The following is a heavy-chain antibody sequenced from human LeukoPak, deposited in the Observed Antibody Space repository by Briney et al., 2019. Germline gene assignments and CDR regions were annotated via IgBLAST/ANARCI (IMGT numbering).Heavy chain of an antibody. V-gene: IGHV3-7*01. J-gene: IGHJ4*02. CDR2: IKQDGSEK. Sequence: GGSLRLSCAASGFTFSSYWMNWVRQAPGKGLEWVANIKQDGSEKYYVDSVKGRFTISRDNAKNSLYLQMNSLRAEDTAVYYCARASSYSGSYFLDYWGQGTLVTVSS. CDR3: ARASSYSGSYFLDY. D-gene: IGHD1-26*01. CDR1: GFTFSSYW.